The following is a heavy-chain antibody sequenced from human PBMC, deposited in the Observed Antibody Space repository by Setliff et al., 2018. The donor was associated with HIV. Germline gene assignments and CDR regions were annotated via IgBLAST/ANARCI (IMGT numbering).Heavy chain of an antibody. CDR2: INQDGSEK. Sequence: PGGSLRLSCAASGFTFSRYWMNWVRQAPGKGLEWVANINQDGSEKYYVDSVKGRFTISRDNAKNSLYLQMNSLRAEDTAVYYCARAVHSPSTYYYVFDYWGQGTLVTVSS. J-gene: IGHJ4*02. CDR1: GFTFSRYW. D-gene: IGHD3-22*01. V-gene: IGHV3-7*01. CDR3: ARAVHSPSTYYYVFDY.